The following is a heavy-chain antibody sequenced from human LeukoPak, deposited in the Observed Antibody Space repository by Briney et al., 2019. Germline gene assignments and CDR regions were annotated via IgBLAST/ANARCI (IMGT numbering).Heavy chain of an antibody. Sequence: GGSLRLSCAASGFTFSSYGMHWVRQAPGKGAEWVAVIWYDGSNKYYADSVKGRFTISRDNSKNTLYLQMNSLRAEDTAVYYCARAFYCSGGSCYSYFDYWGQGTLVTVSS. V-gene: IGHV3-33*01. J-gene: IGHJ4*02. CDR2: IWYDGSNK. CDR1: GFTFSSYG. D-gene: IGHD2-15*01. CDR3: ARAFYCSGGSCYSYFDY.